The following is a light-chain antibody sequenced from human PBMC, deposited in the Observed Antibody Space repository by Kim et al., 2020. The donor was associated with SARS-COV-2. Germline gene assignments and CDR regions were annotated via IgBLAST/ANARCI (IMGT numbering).Light chain of an antibody. J-gene: IGLJ2*01. CDR3: SSYAGSNNFVV. V-gene: IGLV2-8*01. CDR1: SSDVGGYNY. CDR2: EVS. Sequence: QSVLTQPPSASGTPGQSVTISCTGTSSDVGGYNYVSWYQQHPGKAPKLMIYEVSKRPSGVPDRFSGSKSGNTASLTVSGLQAEDEADYYCSSYAGSNNFVVIGGGTQLTVL.